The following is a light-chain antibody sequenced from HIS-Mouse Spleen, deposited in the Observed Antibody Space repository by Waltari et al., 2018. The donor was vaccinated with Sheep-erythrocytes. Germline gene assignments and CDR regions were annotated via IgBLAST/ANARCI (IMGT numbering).Light chain of an antibody. J-gene: IGKJ1*01. V-gene: IGKV3-20*01. CDR1: QSVSSSY. CDR3: QQYCSSPWT. CDR2: GAS. Sequence: EIVLTQSPGTLSLSPGERATLSCRASQSVSSSYLAWYQKKPGQAPRSLIYGASSRATGIPDRFSGSGSGTDFTLTISRLEPEDFAVYYCQQYCSSPWTFGQGTKVEIK.